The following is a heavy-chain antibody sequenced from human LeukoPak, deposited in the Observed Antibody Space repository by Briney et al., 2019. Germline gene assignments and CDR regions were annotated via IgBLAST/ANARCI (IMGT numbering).Heavy chain of an antibody. D-gene: IGHD3-10*01. Sequence: GGALRLSCAASGFTVSSNYMSWVRQAPGKGLEWVSVTYSGGMTYYADSVKGRFTISRDNSKNTLYLQMNSLRAEDTAVYYCARVYYGSGSLHYYYYYMDVWGQGTMVTVSS. V-gene: IGHV3-53*01. CDR3: ARVYYGSGSLHYYYYYMDV. CDR1: GFTVSSNY. J-gene: IGHJ6*03. CDR2: TYSGGMT.